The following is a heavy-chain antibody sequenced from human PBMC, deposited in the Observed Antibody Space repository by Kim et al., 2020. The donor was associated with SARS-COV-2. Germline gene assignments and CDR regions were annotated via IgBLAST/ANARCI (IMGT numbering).Heavy chain of an antibody. CDR2: IGTAGDT. CDR1: GFTFSSYD. V-gene: IGHV3-13*01. CDR3: ARGSGGIGYSSGWYPGY. D-gene: IGHD6-19*01. Sequence: GGSLRLSCAASGFTFSSYDMHWVRQATGKGLEWVSAIGTAGDTYYPGSVKGRFTISRENAKNSLYLQMNSLRAGDTAVYYCARGSGGIGYSSGWYPGYWGQGTLVTVSS. J-gene: IGHJ4*02.